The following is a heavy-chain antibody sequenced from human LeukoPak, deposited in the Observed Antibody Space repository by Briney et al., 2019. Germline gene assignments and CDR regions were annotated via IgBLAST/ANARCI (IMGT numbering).Heavy chain of an antibody. CDR1: GFTFSRYS. CDR2: ISSSGTYI. J-gene: IGHJ4*02. CDR3: ARQQAGGYYGH. V-gene: IGHV3-21*04. D-gene: IGHD3-10*01. Sequence: PGGSLRLSCVVSGFTFSRYSMNWVRQAPGRGLEWVSSISSSGTYIYYADSVKGRFTISRDNAKNSLYLQMNSLRAEDTAVYYCARQQAGGYYGHWGQGTLVTVSS.